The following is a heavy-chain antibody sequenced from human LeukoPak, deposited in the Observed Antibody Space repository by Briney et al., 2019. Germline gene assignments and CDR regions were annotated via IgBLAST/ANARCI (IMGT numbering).Heavy chain of an antibody. V-gene: IGHV1-69*13. D-gene: IGHD3-9*01. J-gene: IGHJ3*02. CDR1: GGTFSSYA. CDR3: ATSGVLTGYYEGYAFDI. CDR2: IIPIFGTA. Sequence: SVKVSCKASGGTFSSYAISWVRQAPGQGLEWMGGIIPIFGTANYAQKFQGRVTITADESTSTAYMELSSLRSEDTAVYYCATSGVLTGYYEGYAFDIWGQGTMVTVSS.